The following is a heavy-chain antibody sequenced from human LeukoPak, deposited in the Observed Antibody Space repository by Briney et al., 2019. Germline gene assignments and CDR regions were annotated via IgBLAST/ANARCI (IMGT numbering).Heavy chain of an antibody. CDR3: ASSGSYYLVDY. D-gene: IGHD3-10*01. CDR1: GGSISSYY. V-gene: IGHV4-59*01. CDR2: IYYSGST. J-gene: IGHJ4*02. Sequence: PSDTLSLTCTVSGGSISSYYWSWIRQPPGKGLEWIGYIYYSGSTNYNPSLKSRVTISVDTSKNQFSLKLSSVTAADTAVYYCASSGSYYLVDYWGQGTLVTVSS.